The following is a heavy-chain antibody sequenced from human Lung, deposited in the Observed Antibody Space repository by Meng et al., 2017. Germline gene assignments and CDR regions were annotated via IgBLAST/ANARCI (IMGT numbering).Heavy chain of an antibody. CDR1: GFTFNTYA. V-gene: IGHV3-30*01. J-gene: IGHJ2*01. Sequence: QVELLESGGGVVRPGGSLRLSFAASGFTFNTYAMHWVRQAPGKGLEWVSLMSFDGAQIYYSDSVRGRFTISRDNSKNTLYLQMNSLRAEDTAVYYCARDKPPNDVWGRGTLVTVSS. CDR3: ARDKPPNDV. CDR2: MSFDGAQI.